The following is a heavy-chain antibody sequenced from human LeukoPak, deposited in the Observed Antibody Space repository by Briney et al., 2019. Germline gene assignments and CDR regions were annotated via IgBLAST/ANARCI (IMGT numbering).Heavy chain of an antibody. D-gene: IGHD5-24*01. V-gene: IGHV4-61*08. CDR1: GGSISSGDYY. Sequence: SETLSLICTVSGGSISSGDYYWSWIRQPPGKGLEWIGYIYYSGSTNYNPSLKSRVTISVDTSKNQFSLKLSSVAAADTAVYYCARVTDIGWGMATIGGTNWFDPWGQGTRVTVSS. J-gene: IGHJ5*02. CDR2: IYYSGST. CDR3: ARVTDIGWGMATIGGTNWFDP.